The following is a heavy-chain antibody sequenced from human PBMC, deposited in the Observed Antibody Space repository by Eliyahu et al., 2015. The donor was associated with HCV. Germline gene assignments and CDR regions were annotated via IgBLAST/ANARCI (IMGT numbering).Heavy chain of an antibody. CDR3: ARDIEYSNPLGWFDP. CDR2: IIPIFGTA. Sequence: QVQLVQSGAEVKKPGSSXKVSXKASGGTFXXYAIXXVRQAPGQGLXWMGGIIPIFGTANYAQKFQGRVTITADKSTSTAYMELSSLRSEDTAVYYCARDIEYSNPLGWFDPWGQGTLVTVSS. CDR1: GGTFXXYA. D-gene: IGHD6-6*01. J-gene: IGHJ5*02. V-gene: IGHV1-69*06.